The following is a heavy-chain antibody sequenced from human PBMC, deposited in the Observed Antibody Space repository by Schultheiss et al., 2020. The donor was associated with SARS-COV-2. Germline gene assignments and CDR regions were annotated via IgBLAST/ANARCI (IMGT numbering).Heavy chain of an antibody. V-gene: IGHV3-33*03. Sequence: GGSLRLSCAASGFTFSSYGMHWVRQAPGKGLEWVAVIWYDGSNKYYADSVKGRFTISRDNAKNSLYLQMNSLRAEDTALYYCAKEGSVCTNGVCYRWFDPWGQGTLVTVSS. D-gene: IGHD2-8*01. J-gene: IGHJ5*02. CDR3: AKEGSVCTNGVCYRWFDP. CDR2: IWYDGSNK. CDR1: GFTFSSYG.